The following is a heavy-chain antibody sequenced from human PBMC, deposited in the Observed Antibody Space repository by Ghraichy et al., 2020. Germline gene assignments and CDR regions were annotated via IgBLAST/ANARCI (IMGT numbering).Heavy chain of an antibody. V-gene: IGHV1-69*13. D-gene: IGHD3-3*01. CDR3: ARGPYDFWSYYYYYMDV. Sequence: SVKVSCKASGGTFSSYAISWVRQAPGQGLEWMGGIIPIFGTANYAQKFQGRVTITADESTSTAYMELSSLRSEDTAVYYCARGPYDFWSYYYYYMDVWGKGTTVTVSS. J-gene: IGHJ6*03. CDR1: GGTFSSYA. CDR2: IIPIFGTA.